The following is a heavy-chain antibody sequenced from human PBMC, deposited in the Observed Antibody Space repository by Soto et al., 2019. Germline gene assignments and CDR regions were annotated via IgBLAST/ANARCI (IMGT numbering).Heavy chain of an antibody. Sequence: PGGSLRLSCAASGFTFSSYWMSWVRQAPGKGLEWVANIKQDGSEKYYVDPVKGRFTISRDNAKNSLYLQMNSLRAEDTAVYYCARERADYGDYDYFDYWGQGTLVTVSS. V-gene: IGHV3-7*01. D-gene: IGHD4-17*01. CDR3: ARERADYGDYDYFDY. J-gene: IGHJ4*02. CDR2: IKQDGSEK. CDR1: GFTFSSYW.